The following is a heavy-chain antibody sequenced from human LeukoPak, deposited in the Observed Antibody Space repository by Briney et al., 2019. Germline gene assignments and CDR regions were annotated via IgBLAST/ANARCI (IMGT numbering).Heavy chain of an antibody. J-gene: IGHJ6*02. CDR1: GFAFSTYG. CDR2: ISSSSSYI. V-gene: IGHV3-21*01. D-gene: IGHD1-26*01. CDR3: ARSGSSLYYYTLDV. Sequence: GGSLRLSCAASGFAFSTYGRNWGRQAPGKGLEWVSSISSSSSYIYYADSMRGRFIISRDNAKKSLYLEMNSLRADDTAVYYCARSGSSLYYYTLDVWGLGTTVTVSS.